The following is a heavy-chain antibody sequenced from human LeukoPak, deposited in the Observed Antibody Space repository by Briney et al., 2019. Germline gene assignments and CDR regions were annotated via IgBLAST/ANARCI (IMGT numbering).Heavy chain of an antibody. V-gene: IGHV1-8*01. J-gene: IGHJ4*02. CDR1: GYTFTSYD. CDR2: MNPNSGNT. D-gene: IGHD3-10*01. CDR3: ARGPHIYSYYYGSGSYRDY. Sequence: GASVKVSCKASGYTFTSYDINWVRQATGQGLEWMGWMNPNSGNTGYAQKFQGRVTMTRNTSISTAYMELSSLRSEDTAVYYCARGPHIYSYYYGSGSYRDYWGQGTLVTVSS.